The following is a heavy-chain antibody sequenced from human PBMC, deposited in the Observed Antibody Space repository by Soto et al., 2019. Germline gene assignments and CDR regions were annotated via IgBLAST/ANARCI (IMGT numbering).Heavy chain of an antibody. Sequence: GGSLRLSCAASGFTFSSYEMNWVRQAPGKGLEWVSYISSSGSTIYYADSVKGRFTISRDNAKNSLYLQMNSLRAEDTAVYYCASSIALGSFYYYYYGMDVWGQGTTVTVSS. V-gene: IGHV3-48*03. D-gene: IGHD2-21*01. CDR2: ISSSGSTI. J-gene: IGHJ6*02. CDR1: GFTFSSYE. CDR3: ASSIALGSFYYYYYGMDV.